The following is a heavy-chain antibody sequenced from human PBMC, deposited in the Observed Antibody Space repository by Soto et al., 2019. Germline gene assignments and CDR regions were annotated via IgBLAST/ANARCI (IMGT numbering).Heavy chain of an antibody. Sequence: SETLSLTCTVSGGSLSSYYWSWIRQPPGKGLEWIGYIYYSGSTNYNPSLKSRVTISVDTSKNQFSLKLSSVTAADTAVYYCARVNYDILTGYPPSYYYYMDVWGKGTTVTVSS. CDR3: ARVNYDILTGYPPSYYYYMDV. V-gene: IGHV4-59*01. J-gene: IGHJ6*03. CDR1: GGSLSSYY. D-gene: IGHD3-9*01. CDR2: IYYSGST.